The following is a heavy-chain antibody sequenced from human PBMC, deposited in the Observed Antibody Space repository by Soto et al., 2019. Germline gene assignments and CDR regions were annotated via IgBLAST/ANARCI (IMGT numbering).Heavy chain of an antibody. Sequence: ASVKVSCKASGYTFTSYAMHWVRQAPGQRLEWMGWINAGNGNTKYSQKFQGRVTITRDTSASTAYMELSSLRSEDTAVYYCARFLGGRYFYWFDPWGQGTLVTVSS. CDR2: INAGNGNT. V-gene: IGHV1-3*01. CDR1: GYTFTSYA. J-gene: IGHJ5*02. CDR3: ARFLGGRYFYWFDP. D-gene: IGHD3-9*01.